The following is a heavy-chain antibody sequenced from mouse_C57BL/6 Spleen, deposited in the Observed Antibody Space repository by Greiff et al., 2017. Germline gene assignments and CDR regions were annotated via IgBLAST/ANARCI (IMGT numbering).Heavy chain of an antibody. D-gene: IGHD2-3*01. J-gene: IGHJ2*01. V-gene: IGHV1-7*01. CDR3: ASLYDGYLFDY. CDR1: GYTFASYW. CDR2: INPSSGYT. Sequence: QVQLKESGAELAKPGASVKLSCKASGYTFASYWMHWVKQRPGQGLEWIGYINPSSGYTKYNQKFKDKATLTADKSSSTAYMQLSSLTYEDSAVYYCASLYDGYLFDYWGQGTTLTVSS.